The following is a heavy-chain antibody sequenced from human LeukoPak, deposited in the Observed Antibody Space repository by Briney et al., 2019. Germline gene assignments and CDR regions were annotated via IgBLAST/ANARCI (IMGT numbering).Heavy chain of an antibody. CDR1: GFTVSGTY. CDR2: IYGDGTT. J-gene: IGHJ5*02. CDR3: ARDRAGTQSWVELDL. D-gene: IGHD3-10*01. Sequence: GGSLRLTCIVSGFTVSGTYMDWVRQAPGKELEWVSLIYGDGTTVYADSVKGRFTISRDTSKNMVHLQMDSLRPEDSAVYYCARDRAGTQSWVELDLWGQGTLVTVSS. V-gene: IGHV3-53*01.